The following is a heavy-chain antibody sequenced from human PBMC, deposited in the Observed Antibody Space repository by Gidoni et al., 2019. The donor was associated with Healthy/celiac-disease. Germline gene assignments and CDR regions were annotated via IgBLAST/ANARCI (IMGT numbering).Heavy chain of an antibody. CDR3: ASPRTGPGGWFDP. CDR2: IYYSGGT. J-gene: IGHJ5*02. CDR1: GGSISSYY. V-gene: IGHV4-59*08. Sequence: QVQLQESGPGLVKPSETLSLTCTVSGGSISSYYWSWIRQPPGKGLEWIGYIYYSGGTNYNPSLKSRVTISVDTSKNQFSLKLSSVTAADTAVYYCASPRTGPGGWFDPWGQGTLVTVSS.